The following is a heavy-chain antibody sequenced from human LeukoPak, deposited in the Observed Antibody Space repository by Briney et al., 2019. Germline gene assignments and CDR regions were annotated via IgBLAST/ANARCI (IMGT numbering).Heavy chain of an antibody. D-gene: IGHD3-22*01. CDR1: GGSFSGYY. Sequence: PSETLSLTCAVYGGSFSGYYWSWIRQPPGKGLEWIGEINHSGSTNYNPSLKCRVTISVDTSKNQSSLKLSSVTAADTAVYYCARTGPWVRLFRYWGQGTLVTVSS. CDR3: ARTGPWVRLFRY. CDR2: INHSGST. J-gene: IGHJ4*02. V-gene: IGHV4-34*01.